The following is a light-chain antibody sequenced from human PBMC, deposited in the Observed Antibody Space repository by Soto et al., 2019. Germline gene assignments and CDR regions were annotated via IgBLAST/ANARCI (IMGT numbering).Light chain of an antibody. CDR3: QQRSNWPPEIT. V-gene: IGKV3-11*01. Sequence: EIVLTQSPATLSLSPGERANLSCRASQFIDRYLAWYRQIPVQAPRLLIYDASNRATGIPDRFSGSGSGTDLTLTISSLQFEDLAVYYCQQRSNWPPEITFGQGTRLEIK. J-gene: IGKJ5*01. CDR1: QFIDRY. CDR2: DAS.